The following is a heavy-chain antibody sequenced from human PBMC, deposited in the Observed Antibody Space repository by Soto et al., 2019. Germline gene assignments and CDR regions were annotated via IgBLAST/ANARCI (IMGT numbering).Heavy chain of an antibody. V-gene: IGHV4-4*07. D-gene: IGHD5-12*01. J-gene: IGHJ4*02. CDR3: VRGRSYSVYDF. CDR2: IYPSGST. Sequence: SETLSLTCTVSGGSISGHAWIWVRQPAGRGLEWIGHIYPSGSTSYNPSLRSRVTMSLDTSNNQVFLNLTSVTAADTAVFYCVRGRSYSVYDFWGPGTLVTVSS. CDR1: GGSISGHA.